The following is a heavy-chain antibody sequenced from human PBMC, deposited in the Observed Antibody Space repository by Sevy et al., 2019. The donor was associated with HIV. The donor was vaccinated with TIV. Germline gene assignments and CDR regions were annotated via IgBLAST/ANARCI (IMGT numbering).Heavy chain of an antibody. J-gene: IGHJ6*02. CDR3: AREGGDSSGYYYVFNHYYYYGMDV. D-gene: IGHD3-22*01. V-gene: IGHV3-30-3*01. CDR1: GFTFSSYA. CDR2: ISYDGSNK. Sequence: GGSLRLSCAASGFTFSSYAMHWVRQAPGKGLEWVAVISYDGSNKYYADSVKGGLPISRDNSKDTLYLQMNSLRAEDTAVYYCAREGGDSSGYYYVFNHYYYYGMDVWGQGTTVTVSS.